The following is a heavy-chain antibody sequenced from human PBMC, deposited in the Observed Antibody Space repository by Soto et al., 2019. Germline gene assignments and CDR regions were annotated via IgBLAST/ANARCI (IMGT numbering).Heavy chain of an antibody. Sequence: EVQLVESGGGLVQPGESLRLSCAASGFTFSSYWMHWVRQAPGKGLVWVSRINSDGSRTNYADSVKGRFTVSRDNAKNTQYLQMNSLRAEDTAVYYCARVLTGGWNWFDPWGQGTLVTVSS. D-gene: IGHD6-19*01. CDR1: GFTFSSYW. V-gene: IGHV3-74*01. CDR3: ARVLTGGWNWFDP. J-gene: IGHJ5*02. CDR2: INSDGSRT.